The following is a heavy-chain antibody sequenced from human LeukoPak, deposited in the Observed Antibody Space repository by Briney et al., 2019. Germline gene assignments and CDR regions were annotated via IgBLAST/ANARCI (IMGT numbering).Heavy chain of an antibody. CDR2: INPNSGGT. CDR1: GYTFTGYY. CDR3: AMATYDSSGYYMY. Sequence: ASVKVSCKACGYTFTGYYMHWVRQAPGQGLEWMGWINPNSGGTNYAQKFQGRVTMTRDTSISTAYMELSRLRSDDTAVYYCAMATYDSSGYYMYWGQGTLVTVSS. J-gene: IGHJ4*02. D-gene: IGHD3-22*01. V-gene: IGHV1-2*02.